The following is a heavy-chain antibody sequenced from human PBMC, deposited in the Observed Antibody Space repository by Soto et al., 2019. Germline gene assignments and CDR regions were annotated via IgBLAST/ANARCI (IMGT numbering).Heavy chain of an antibody. Sequence: PSETLSLTCTVSGGSISNYYWGWFRQPPGKGLEWVGYIYYTGSTTYSPSLKSRVTISLDTSKNQFSLKLNSMTAADTAVYYCANSYGDYVSYWGQGTLVTVSS. CDR2: IYYTGST. CDR3: ANSYGDYVSY. J-gene: IGHJ4*02. V-gene: IGHV4-59*08. D-gene: IGHD4-17*01. CDR1: GGSISNYY.